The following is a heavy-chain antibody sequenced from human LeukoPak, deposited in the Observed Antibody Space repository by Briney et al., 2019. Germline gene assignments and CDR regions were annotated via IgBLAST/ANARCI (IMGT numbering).Heavy chain of an antibody. V-gene: IGHV3-21*01. D-gene: IGHD5-18*01. CDR2: ISSSSAYI. J-gene: IGHJ4*02. CDR1: GFSLTTYG. Sequence: PGGSLRLSCEASGFSLTTYGMDWVRQAPGKGLEWVSSISSSSAYIYYAASVRGRFTISRDNAKNSLYLQMNSLRAEDTAVYYCARELSSSGYYFDSWGQGNLVTVSS. CDR3: ARELSSSGYYFDS.